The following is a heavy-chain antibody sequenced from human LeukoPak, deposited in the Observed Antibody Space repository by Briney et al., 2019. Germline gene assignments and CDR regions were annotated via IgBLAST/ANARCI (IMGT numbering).Heavy chain of an antibody. V-gene: IGHV3-21*01. CDR3: ARDRLRLSDAFDI. CDR2: ISSSSPYI. CDR1: GFTFDDHG. Sequence: PGGSLRLSCAASGFTFDDHGMSWVRQAPGKGLEWVSSISSSSPYIYYADSVKGRFTISRDNAKNSLYLQMNSLRAEDTAVYYCARDRLRLSDAFDIWGQGTMVTVSS. J-gene: IGHJ3*02. D-gene: IGHD5-12*01.